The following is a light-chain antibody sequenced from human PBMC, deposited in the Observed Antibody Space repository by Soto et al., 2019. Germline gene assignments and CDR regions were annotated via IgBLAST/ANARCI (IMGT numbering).Light chain of an antibody. J-gene: IGKJ1*01. CDR1: QRISGY. CDR2: DAS. V-gene: IGKV3-11*01. Sequence: EIVLTQSPATLSLSPGERATLSCRASQRISGYLGWYQQKPGQAPRLLIYDASNRATGIPVRFSGSGSGTEFTLTISSLKSEDFAVYYCQQYDDWPRTFGQGTKVDIK. CDR3: QQYDDWPRT.